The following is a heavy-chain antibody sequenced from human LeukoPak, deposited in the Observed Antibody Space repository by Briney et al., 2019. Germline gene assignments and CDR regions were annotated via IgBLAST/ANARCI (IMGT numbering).Heavy chain of an antibody. J-gene: IGHJ4*02. CDR3: ARDKGRGIAVAFDY. Sequence: GGSLRLSCAASGFTFSSYAMHWVRQAPGKGLEGGAVISYDGSNKYYADSVKRRFTIFRDNSKNTLYLQMNSLRAEDTAVYYCARDKGRGIAVAFDYWGQGTLVTVSS. D-gene: IGHD6-19*01. CDR1: GFTFSSYA. V-gene: IGHV3-30*01. CDR2: ISYDGSNK.